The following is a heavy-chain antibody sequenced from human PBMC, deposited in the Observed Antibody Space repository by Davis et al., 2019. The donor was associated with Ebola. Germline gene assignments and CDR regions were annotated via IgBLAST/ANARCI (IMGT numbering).Heavy chain of an antibody. CDR3: ARDLIPYSSGWYPYFDY. V-gene: IGHV1-2*02. D-gene: IGHD6-19*01. CDR2: INPNSGGT. J-gene: IGHJ4*02. Sequence: ASVKVSCKASGYTFTGYYMHWVRQAPGQGLEWMGWINPNSGGTNYAQKFQGRVTMTTDTSTSTAYMELRSLMSDDMAVYYCARDLIPYSSGWYPYFDYWGQGTLVTVSS. CDR1: GYTFTGYY.